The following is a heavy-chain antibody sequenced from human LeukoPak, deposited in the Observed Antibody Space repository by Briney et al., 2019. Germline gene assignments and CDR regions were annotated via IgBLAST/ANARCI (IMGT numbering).Heavy chain of an antibody. D-gene: IGHD6-19*01. CDR1: GFTFSHFW. V-gene: IGHV3-7*01. Sequence: GGSLRLSCLASGFTFSHFWMSWVRQAPGKGLEWVANIKPDDTEKYYGNSVKGRFTISRDNAKNSLYLQMNSLRAEDTAVYYCARDRDNVAGSRGYFDYWGQGTLVTVSS. J-gene: IGHJ4*02. CDR3: ARDRDNVAGSRGYFDY. CDR2: IKPDDTEK.